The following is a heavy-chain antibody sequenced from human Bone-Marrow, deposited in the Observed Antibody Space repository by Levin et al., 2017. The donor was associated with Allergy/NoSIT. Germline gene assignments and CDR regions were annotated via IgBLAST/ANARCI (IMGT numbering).Heavy chain of an antibody. V-gene: IGHV3-53*01. D-gene: IGHD3-16*01. CDR2: IYSRGGT. J-gene: IGHJ4*02. Sequence: QHGESLKISCAASGFTVSNNYMSWVRQAPGKGLEWVSLIYSRGGTNYADSVKGRFTISRDSSKNTLYLQMNSLRAEDTAVYYCTGGPSGVRSWGQGTLVTVSS. CDR3: TGGPSGVRS. CDR1: GFTVSNNY.